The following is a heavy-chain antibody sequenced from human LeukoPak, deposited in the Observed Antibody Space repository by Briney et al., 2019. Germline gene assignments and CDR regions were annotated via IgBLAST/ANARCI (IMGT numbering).Heavy chain of an antibody. CDR2: IYYTGSI. V-gene: IGHV4-59*01. CDR1: DGSISSSY. D-gene: IGHD2-15*01. Sequence: SETLSLTCTVSDGSISSSYWSWIRQPPGKGLEWIGYIYYTGSINYSPSLKSRVTISVDTSKNQFSLKLSSVTAADTAVYYCARDVGGGPFFDYWGQGTLVTVSS. CDR3: ARDVGGGPFFDY. J-gene: IGHJ4*02.